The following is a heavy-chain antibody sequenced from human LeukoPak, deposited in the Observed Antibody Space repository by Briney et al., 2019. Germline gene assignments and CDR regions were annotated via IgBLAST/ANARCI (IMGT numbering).Heavy chain of an antibody. V-gene: IGHV3-11*03. CDR3: ARTQWMGYYFDY. CDR1: GFXFSDYY. Sequence: PGGSLRLSCAASGFXFSDYYMSWIRQAPGKGLQWVSYISSSSSYTNYADSVKGRFTISRDNAKNSLYLQMNSLRAEDTAVYYCARTQWMGYYFDYWGQGTLVTVSS. J-gene: IGHJ4*02. CDR2: ISSSSSYT. D-gene: IGHD6-19*01.